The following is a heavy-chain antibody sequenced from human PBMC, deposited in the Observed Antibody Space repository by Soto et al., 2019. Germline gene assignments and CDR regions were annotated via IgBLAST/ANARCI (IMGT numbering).Heavy chain of an antibody. CDR3: ASSKQWLVHYFDY. V-gene: IGHV3-33*01. D-gene: IGHD6-19*01. Sequence: QVQLVECGGGVVQPGGSLRLSCAASGFTFSSYGMHWVRQAPGKGLEWVAVIWYDGGNKYYADSVKGRFTISRDNSKNTLYLQMNSLRAEDTAVYYCASSKQWLVHYFDYWGQGTLVTVSS. J-gene: IGHJ4*02. CDR2: IWYDGGNK. CDR1: GFTFSSYG.